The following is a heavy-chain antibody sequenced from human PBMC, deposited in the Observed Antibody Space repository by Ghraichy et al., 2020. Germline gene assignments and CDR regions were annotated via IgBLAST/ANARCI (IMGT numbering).Heavy chain of an antibody. CDR2: LYFDGAT. J-gene: IGHJ4*02. Sequence: SQTLSLTCAVSGGSITNTYYHWSCIRQPPGKGLEWIGSLYFDGATYYNSSLSSRVFISVDTSKNLFSLKLTSVTTKDTAVYFCAKGKRFNLNPEAFDSWGQGALVTVSS. CDR3: AKGKRFNLNPEAFDS. V-gene: IGHV4-39*01. D-gene: IGHD1-20*01. CDR1: GGSITNTYYH.